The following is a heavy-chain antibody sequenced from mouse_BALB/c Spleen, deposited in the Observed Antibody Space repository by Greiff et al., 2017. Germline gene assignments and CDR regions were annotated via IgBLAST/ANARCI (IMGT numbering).Heavy chain of an antibody. V-gene: IGHV2-2*02. Sequence: VQLVESGPGLVQPSQSLSITCTVSGFSLTSYGVHWVRQSPGKGLEWLGVIWSGGSTDYNAAFISRLSISKDNSKSQAFFKMDSLQANDTAIYYCAKNGYGSLAYWGQGTLVTVSA. CDR3: AKNGYGSLAY. CDR2: IWSGGST. CDR1: GFSLTSYG. D-gene: IGHD1-2*01. J-gene: IGHJ3*01.